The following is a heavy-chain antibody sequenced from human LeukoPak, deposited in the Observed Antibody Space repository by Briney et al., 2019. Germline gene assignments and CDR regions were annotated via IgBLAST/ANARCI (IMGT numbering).Heavy chain of an antibody. CDR1: GGTFSSYA. CDR3: ARATDYYDSSGYYFDY. V-gene: IGHV1-69*13. CDR2: IIPIFGTA. Sequence: SVKVSCKASGGTFSSYAISWVRQAPGQGLEWMGGIIPIFGTANYAQRFQGRVTITADESTSTAYMELSSLRSEDTAVYYCARATDYYDSSGYYFDYWGQGTLVTVSS. D-gene: IGHD3-22*01. J-gene: IGHJ4*02.